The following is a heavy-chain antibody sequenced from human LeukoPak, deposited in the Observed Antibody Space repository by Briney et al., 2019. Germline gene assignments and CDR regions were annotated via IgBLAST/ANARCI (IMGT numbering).Heavy chain of an antibody. CDR3: ARDEGFVGSSGYYPFDY. D-gene: IGHD3-22*01. CDR2: ISSSSSYI. Sequence: SGGSLRLSCAASGFTFSSYSMNWVRQAPGKGLEWVSSISSSSSYIYYADSVKGRFTISRDNAKNSLYLQMNSLRAEDTAVYYCARDEGFVGSSGYYPFDYWGQGTLVTVSS. V-gene: IGHV3-21*01. CDR1: GFTFSSYS. J-gene: IGHJ4*02.